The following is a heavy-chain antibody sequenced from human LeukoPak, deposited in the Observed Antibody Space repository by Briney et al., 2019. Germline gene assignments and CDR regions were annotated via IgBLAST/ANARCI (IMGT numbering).Heavy chain of an antibody. CDR3: ATSLTGYQKIDY. CDR1: GGTFSSYA. V-gene: IGHV1-69*06. CDR2: ITPIFGTA. Sequence: SVKVSCKASGGTFSSYAISWVRQAPGQGLEWMGGITPIFGTANYAQKFQGRVTITADKSTSAAYMELSSLRSEDTAVYYCATSLTGYQKIDYWGQGTLVTVSS. J-gene: IGHJ4*02. D-gene: IGHD3-9*01.